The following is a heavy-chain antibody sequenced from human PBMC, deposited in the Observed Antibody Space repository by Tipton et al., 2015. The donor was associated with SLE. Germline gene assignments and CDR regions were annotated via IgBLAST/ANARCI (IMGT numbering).Heavy chain of an antibody. V-gene: IGHV4-59*01. J-gene: IGHJ4*02. CDR1: GGSISSYY. Sequence: LRLSCTVSGGSISSYYWSWIRQPPGKGLEWIGYIYYSGSTNYNPSLKSRVTISVDTSKNQFSLKLSSVTAADTAVYYCARDGYYYDFIWGQGTLVTVSS. CDR2: IYYSGST. D-gene: IGHD3-22*01. CDR3: ARDGYYYDFI.